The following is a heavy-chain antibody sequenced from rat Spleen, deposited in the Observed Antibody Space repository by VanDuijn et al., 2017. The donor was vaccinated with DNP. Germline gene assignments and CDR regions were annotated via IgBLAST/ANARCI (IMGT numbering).Heavy chain of an antibody. V-gene: IGHV3-1*01. J-gene: IGHJ1*01. CDR1: DYSITSNY. D-gene: IGHD1-11*01. Sequence: EVQLQESGPGLVKPSQSLSLTCSVTDYSITSNYWAWIRQFPGNKMEWMGYISYSGSTGYNPFLKSRISITRDTSKNQFFLQLNSVTTEDIATYYCARGLNYGGFGYSWYFDFWGPGILVTVSS. CDR2: ISYSGST. CDR3: ARGLNYGGFGYSWYFDF.